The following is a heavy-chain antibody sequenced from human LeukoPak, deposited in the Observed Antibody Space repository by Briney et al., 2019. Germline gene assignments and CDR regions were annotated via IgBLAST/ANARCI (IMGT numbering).Heavy chain of an antibody. CDR1: GYTFTSYD. D-gene: IGHD3-3*01. Sequence: GASVKVSCKASGYTFTSYDINWVRQATGQGLEWMGWMNPNSGNTGYAQKFQGRVTITRNTSISTAYMELSSLRSEDTAVYYCAREGYDFWSGYNDAFDIWGQGTMVTVSS. J-gene: IGHJ3*02. CDR2: MNPNSGNT. CDR3: AREGYDFWSGYNDAFDI. V-gene: IGHV1-8*03.